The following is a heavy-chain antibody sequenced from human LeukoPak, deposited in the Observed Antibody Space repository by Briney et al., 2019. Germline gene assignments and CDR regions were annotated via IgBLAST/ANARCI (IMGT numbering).Heavy chain of an antibody. CDR2: ISSSSSYI. CDR3: ASGLVVTASDY. J-gene: IGHJ4*02. CDR1: GFTFSSYS. Sequence: PGGSLRLSCAASGFTFSSYSMNWVRQAPGKGLEWVSSISSSSSYIYYADSVKGRFTISRDNAKNSLYLQMNSLRAEDTAVYYCASGLVVTASDYWGQGTLVTVSS. D-gene: IGHD2-21*02. V-gene: IGHV3-21*01.